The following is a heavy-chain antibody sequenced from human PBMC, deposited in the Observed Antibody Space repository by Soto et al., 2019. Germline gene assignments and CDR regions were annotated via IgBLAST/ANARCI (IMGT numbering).Heavy chain of an antibody. Sequence: QVQLVQSGAEVKKPGSSVKVSCKASGGTFSSYTISWVRQAPGQGLEWMGRIIPILGIANYAQKFQGRVTITADKSTSTAYMELSSLRSEDTAVYYCARARGGSMVRVVIIDRPLDYWGQGTLVTVSS. CDR3: ARARGGSMVRVVIIDRPLDY. J-gene: IGHJ4*02. CDR2: IIPILGIA. V-gene: IGHV1-69*02. CDR1: GGTFSSYT. D-gene: IGHD3-10*01.